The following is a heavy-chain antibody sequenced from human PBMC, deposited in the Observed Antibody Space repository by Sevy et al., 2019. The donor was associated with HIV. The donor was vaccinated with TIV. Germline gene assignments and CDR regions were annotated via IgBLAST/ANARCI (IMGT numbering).Heavy chain of an antibody. Sequence: GGSLRLSCAASGFTFSSYDMHWVRQATGKGLEWVSAIGTAADTYYPGSVKGRFTISRENAKNSLYLQMNGLRAGDTAVYYCARGYDSLTGFAFDIWGQGTMVTVSS. V-gene: IGHV3-13*01. D-gene: IGHD3-9*01. J-gene: IGHJ3*02. CDR1: GFTFSSYD. CDR3: ARGYDSLTGFAFDI. CDR2: IGTAADT.